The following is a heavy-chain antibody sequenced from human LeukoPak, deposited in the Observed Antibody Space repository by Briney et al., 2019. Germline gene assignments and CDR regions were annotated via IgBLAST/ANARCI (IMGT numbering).Heavy chain of an antibody. J-gene: IGHJ5*02. CDR1: GGSISSGDYY. Sequence: PSQTLSLTCTVSGGSISSGDYYWSSIRQPPGKGLERIGYIYYSGSTYYNPSLKSRVTISVDTSKNQFSLRLSSVTAADTAVYYCARESTVTTNEENWFDPWGQGTLVTVSS. CDR3: ARESTVTTNEENWFDP. D-gene: IGHD4-17*01. CDR2: IYYSGST. V-gene: IGHV4-30-4*08.